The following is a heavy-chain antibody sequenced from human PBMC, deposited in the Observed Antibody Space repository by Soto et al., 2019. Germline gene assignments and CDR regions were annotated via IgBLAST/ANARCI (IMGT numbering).Heavy chain of an antibody. CDR1: VSGFATYW. CDR2: IYPGDSDA. V-gene: IGHV5-51*01. CDR3: ARLQNYAMDV. Sequence: LXISCTGSVSGFATYWIGWVRQMPGKGLEWMGIIYPGDSDARYSPSFEGQVTMSADKSISSAFLQWSSLKDSDTAMCYCARLQNYAMDVWGQGTKVTVYS. J-gene: IGHJ6*02.